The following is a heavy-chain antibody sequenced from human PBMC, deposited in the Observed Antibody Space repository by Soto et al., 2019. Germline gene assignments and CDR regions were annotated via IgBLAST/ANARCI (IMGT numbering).Heavy chain of an antibody. CDR1: GGTFSSYA. CDR2: IIPIFGTT. Sequence: SVKVSCKASGGTFSSYAISWVRQAPGQGLEWMGGIIPIFGTTNYAQKFQGRVTITADKSTSTAYMELSSLRSEDTAVYYCAREATSDAFDIWGQGTMVTVSS. J-gene: IGHJ3*02. V-gene: IGHV1-69*06. D-gene: IGHD2-2*01. CDR3: AREATSDAFDI.